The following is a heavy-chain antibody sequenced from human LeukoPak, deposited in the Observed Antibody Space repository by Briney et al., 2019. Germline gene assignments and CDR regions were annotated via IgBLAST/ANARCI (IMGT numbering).Heavy chain of an antibody. D-gene: IGHD4-17*01. Sequence: PSETLSLTCTVSGGSISSSSYYWGWIRQPPGKGLEWIGYIYYSGSTNYNPSLKSRVTISVDTPKNQFSLKLSSVTAADTAVYYCARELYGDYVYWFDPWGQGTLVTVSS. CDR1: GGSISSSSYY. J-gene: IGHJ5*02. CDR2: IYYSGST. CDR3: ARELYGDYVYWFDP. V-gene: IGHV4-61*01.